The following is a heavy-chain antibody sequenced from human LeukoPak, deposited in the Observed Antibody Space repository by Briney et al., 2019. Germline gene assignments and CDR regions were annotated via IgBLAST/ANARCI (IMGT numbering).Heavy chain of an antibody. CDR3: ARIVGIASRGYFDY. CDR2: IILIFGTT. CDR1: GGTLSRYA. V-gene: IGHV1-69*13. Sequence: ASVKVSCKASGGTLSRYAISWVRQAPGQGPEWMGGIILIFGTTNYAQKFQGRVTITADESTSTAYMELSSLRSEDTAVYYCARIVGIASRGYFDYWGQGTLVTVSS. D-gene: IGHD3-10*01. J-gene: IGHJ4*02.